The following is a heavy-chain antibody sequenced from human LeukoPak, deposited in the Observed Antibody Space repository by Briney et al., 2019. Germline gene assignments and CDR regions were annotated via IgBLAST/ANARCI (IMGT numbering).Heavy chain of an antibody. CDR3: ATSQKLPDYYYGMDV. CDR2: FDPEDGET. Sequence: ASVKVSCKVSGYTLTELSMHWVRQAPGQGLEGWGGFDPEDGETIYAQKFQGRVTMTEHTSTDTAYMELSSLRSGDTAVYYCATSQKLPDYYYGMDVWGQGTTDTVSS. D-gene: IGHD1-26*01. J-gene: IGHJ6*02. V-gene: IGHV1-24*01. CDR1: GYTLTELS.